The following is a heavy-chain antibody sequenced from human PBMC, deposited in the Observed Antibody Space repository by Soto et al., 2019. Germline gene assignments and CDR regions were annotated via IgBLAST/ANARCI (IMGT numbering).Heavy chain of an antibody. CDR3: ARGGGYDSFDY. CDR1: GASISCGGFS. Sequence: KPSETLSLTCTVSGASISCGGFSGCWIRQSPGKGQEGIGYISHLESTYFQPSFKSRLTMSIDRTKNQFSLKLSSVTAADMAVYYCARGGGYDSFDYLGQGALVTVSS. J-gene: IGHJ4*02. D-gene: IGHD5-12*01. V-gene: IGHV4-30-2*06. CDR2: ISHLEST.